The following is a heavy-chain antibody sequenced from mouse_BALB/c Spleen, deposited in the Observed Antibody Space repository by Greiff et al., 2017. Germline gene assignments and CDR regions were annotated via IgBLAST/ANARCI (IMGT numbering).Heavy chain of an antibody. J-gene: IGHJ4*01. CDR3: ARSKYGNYNYAMDY. Sequence: QVQLQQSGAELAKPGASVKMSCKASGYTFTSYWMHWVKQRPGQGLEWIGYINPSTGYTEYNQKFKDKATLTADKSSSTAYMQLSSLTSEDSAVYYCARSKYGNYNYAMDYWGQGTSVTVSS. CDR2: INPSTGYT. V-gene: IGHV1-7*01. CDR1: GYTFTSYW. D-gene: IGHD2-10*02.